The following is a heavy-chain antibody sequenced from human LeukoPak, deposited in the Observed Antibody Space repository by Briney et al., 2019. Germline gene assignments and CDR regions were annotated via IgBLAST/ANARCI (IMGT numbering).Heavy chain of an antibody. D-gene: IGHD3-3*01. CDR1: GFTFSSYW. CDR3: ARGITIFGVVNRYYYYGMDV. CDR2: INSDGSST. V-gene: IGHV3-74*01. Sequence: GGSLRLSCAASGFTFSSYWMHWVRQAPGKGLVWVSRINSDGSSTSYADSVKGRFTISRDNAKNTLYLQMNSLRAEDTAVYYCARGITIFGVVNRYYYYGMDVWGQGTTVTVSS. J-gene: IGHJ6*02.